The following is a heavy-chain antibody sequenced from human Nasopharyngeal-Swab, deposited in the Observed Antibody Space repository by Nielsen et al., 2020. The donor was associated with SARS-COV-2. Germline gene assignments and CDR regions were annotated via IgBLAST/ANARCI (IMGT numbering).Heavy chain of an antibody. D-gene: IGHD2-2*01. J-gene: IGHJ6*02. V-gene: IGHV3-30*18. Sequence: GGSLRLSCAASGFTFSSYGMHWVRQAPGKGLEWVAVISYDGSNKYYADSVKGRFTTSRDNSKNTLYLQMNSLRAEDTAVYYCANGGRGVVVPAARPWYYYGMDVWGQGTTVTVSS. CDR3: ANGGRGVVVPAARPWYYYGMDV. CDR2: ISYDGSNK. CDR1: GFTFSSYG.